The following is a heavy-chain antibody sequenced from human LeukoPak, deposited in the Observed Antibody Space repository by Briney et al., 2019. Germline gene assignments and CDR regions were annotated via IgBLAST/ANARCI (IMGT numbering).Heavy chain of an antibody. CDR1: GYSFTSYW. J-gene: IGHJ4*02. V-gene: IGHV5-51*01. Sequence: GESLKISCKGSGYSFTSYWIGWVRQMPGKGLEWMGIIYPGDSDTRYSPSFQGQVTISADKSISTAYLQWSSLKASDTAMYYCARPVTGWSSQSGLVDYWGQGTLVTVSS. CDR3: ARPVTGWSSQSGLVDY. D-gene: IGHD4-17*01. CDR2: IYPGDSDT.